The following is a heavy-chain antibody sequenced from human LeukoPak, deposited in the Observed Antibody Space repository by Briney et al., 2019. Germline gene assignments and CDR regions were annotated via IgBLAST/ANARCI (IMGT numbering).Heavy chain of an antibody. CDR2: IYSGGST. Sequence: PGGSLRLSCAASEFSVGSNYMTWVRQAPGKGLEWVSLIYSGGSTYYADSVKGRFTISRDNSKNTLYLQMNSLRAEDTAVYYCAKSGGVTTTLGYWGQGTLVTVSS. V-gene: IGHV3-66*01. CDR1: EFSVGSNY. J-gene: IGHJ4*02. CDR3: AKSGGVTTTLGY. D-gene: IGHD4-17*01.